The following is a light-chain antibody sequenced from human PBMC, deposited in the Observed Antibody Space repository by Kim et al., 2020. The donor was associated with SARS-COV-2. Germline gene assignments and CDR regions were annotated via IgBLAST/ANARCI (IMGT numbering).Light chain of an antibody. CDR2: EVS. CDR1: SSDVGSYNL. V-gene: IGLV2-23*02. CDR3: CSYAGSSTWV. J-gene: IGLJ3*02. Sequence: GQSVTMSCTGTSSDVGSYNLVSWYQQHTGKAPKLMIYEVSKRPSGVSNRFSGSKSGNPASLTISGLQAEDEADYYCCSYAGSSTWVFGGGTQLTVL.